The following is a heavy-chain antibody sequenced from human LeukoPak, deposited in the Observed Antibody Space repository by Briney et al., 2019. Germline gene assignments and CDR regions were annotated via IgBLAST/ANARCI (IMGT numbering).Heavy chain of an antibody. CDR3: ARDPYYYASGSFSNWFDP. J-gene: IGHJ5*02. CDR1: GYTFTSYG. CDR2: ISAYNGNT. D-gene: IGHD3-10*01. Sequence: ASVKVSCKASGYTFTSYGISWVRQAPGQGLEWMGWISAYNGNTNYAQKVQGRVTMTTDTSTSTAYMELRSLRSDDTAAYYCARDPYYYASGSFSNWFDPWGQGTLVTVSS. V-gene: IGHV1-18*01.